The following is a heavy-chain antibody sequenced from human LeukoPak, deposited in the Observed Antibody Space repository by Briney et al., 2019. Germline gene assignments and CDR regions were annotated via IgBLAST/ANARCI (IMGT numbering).Heavy chain of an antibody. CDR2: IWYDGSNK. D-gene: IGHD2/OR15-2a*01. Sequence: GGSLRLSCAASGFTFSNYGMHWVRQAPGKGLEWVALIWYDGSNKYYTDSVKGRLTIFRDNSKDTLFLQMNSLRAGDTAVYYCAREGPRGNSQFDYWGQGTLVTVSS. CDR3: AREGPRGNSQFDY. J-gene: IGHJ4*02. CDR1: GFTFSNYG. V-gene: IGHV3-33*01.